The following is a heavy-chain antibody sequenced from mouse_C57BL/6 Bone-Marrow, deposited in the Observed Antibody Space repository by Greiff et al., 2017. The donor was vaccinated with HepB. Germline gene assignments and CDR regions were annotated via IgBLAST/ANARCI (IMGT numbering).Heavy chain of an antibody. J-gene: IGHJ4*01. CDR1: GYTFTSYW. CDR3: ARSYDYCAMEY. CDR2: IDPSDSYT. V-gene: IGHV1-50*01. Sequence: QVQLQQPGAELVKPGASVKLSCKASGYTFTSYWMQWVKQRPGQGLEWIGEIDPSDSYTNYNQKFKGKATLTVDTSSSTANMQLSGLTSGDSAVYYCARSYDYCAMEYWGQGTSVTVSS. D-gene: IGHD2-12*01.